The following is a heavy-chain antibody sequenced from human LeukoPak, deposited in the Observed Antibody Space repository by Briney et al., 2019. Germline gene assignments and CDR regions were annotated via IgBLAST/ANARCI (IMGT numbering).Heavy chain of an antibody. D-gene: IGHD2-15*01. J-gene: IGHJ3*02. CDR3: ARDCSGADCYSGNAFDI. Sequence: AASVKVSCKTSGYTFSDYYMQWVRQAPGQGLEWMGWINHSDGDTKSARMFHGRVTMTRDTSISTAYLELSRLTSDDTAIYYCARDCSGADCYSGNAFDIWGQGTMVTVSS. CDR2: INHSDGDT. V-gene: IGHV1-2*02. CDR1: GYTFSDYY.